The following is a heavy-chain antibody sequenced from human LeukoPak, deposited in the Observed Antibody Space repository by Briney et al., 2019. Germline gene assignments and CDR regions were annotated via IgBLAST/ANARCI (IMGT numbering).Heavy chain of an antibody. Sequence: GGSLRLSCAASGFTFSSYAMSWVRQAPGKGLEWVSAISGSGGSTYYADSVKGRFTISRDNSKNTLYLQMNSLRAEDTAVYYCAKDLAPGEIAAAGQYYYYGMDVWGQGTTVTVSS. V-gene: IGHV3-23*01. D-gene: IGHD6-13*01. J-gene: IGHJ6*02. CDR3: AKDLAPGEIAAAGQYYYYGMDV. CDR2: ISGSGGST. CDR1: GFTFSSYA.